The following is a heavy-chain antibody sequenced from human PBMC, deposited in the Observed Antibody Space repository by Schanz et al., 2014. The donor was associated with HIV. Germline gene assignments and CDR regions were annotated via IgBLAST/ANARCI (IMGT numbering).Heavy chain of an antibody. J-gene: IGHJ4*02. CDR3: AKGWRGYSISSLVDY. V-gene: IGHV3-30*18. D-gene: IGHD6-6*01. Sequence: QVQLVESGGGVVQPGRSLRLSCAASGFTFSSYGLSWVRQAPGKGLEWVAVISHDGSKKYYADSVRGRITISRDNSKNTLYLQMNSLRADDTAVYYCAKGWRGYSISSLVDYWGQGSLVTVSS. CDR1: GFTFSSYG. CDR2: ISHDGSKK.